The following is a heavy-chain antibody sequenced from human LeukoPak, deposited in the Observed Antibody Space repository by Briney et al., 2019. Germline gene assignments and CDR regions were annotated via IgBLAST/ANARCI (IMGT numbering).Heavy chain of an antibody. CDR2: ISYDGIN. D-gene: IGHD6-19*01. J-gene: IGHJ4*02. CDR3: ASAAGPFDN. CDR1: GFTFSSYG. Sequence: GRSLRLSCAASGFTFSSYGMHWVRQAPGKGLEWVAVISYDGINNYADSVKGRFTISRDNSKNTLYLQMNSLRAEDTALYYCASAAGPFDNWGQGTLVTVSS. V-gene: IGHV3-30*03.